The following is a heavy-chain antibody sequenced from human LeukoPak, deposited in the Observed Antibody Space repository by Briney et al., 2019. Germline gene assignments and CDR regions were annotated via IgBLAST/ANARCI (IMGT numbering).Heavy chain of an antibody. Sequence: GSLRLSCAASAFSVSTNYMSWVRQPPGKGLEWIGEINHSGSTNYNPSLKSRVTISVDTSKNQFSLKLSSVTAADTAVYYCARIHGDQTPFDYYYYYYMDVWGKGTTVTVSS. CDR2: INHSGST. V-gene: IGHV4-34*01. CDR3: ARIHGDQTPFDYYYYYYMDV. CDR1: AFSVSTNY. D-gene: IGHD4-17*01. J-gene: IGHJ6*03.